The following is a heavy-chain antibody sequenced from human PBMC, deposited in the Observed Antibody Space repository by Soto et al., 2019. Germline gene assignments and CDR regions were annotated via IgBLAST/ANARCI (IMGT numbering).Heavy chain of an antibody. D-gene: IGHD2-15*01. CDR1: GFTFSSYA. CDR2: ISGSGGST. CDR3: AKASYCSGGSCYSVPDYYYYYGMDV. V-gene: IGHV3-23*01. Sequence: GGSLRLSCAASGFTFSSYAMSWVRQAPGKGLEWVSAISGSGGSTYYADSVKGRFTISRDNSKNTLYLQMNSLRAEDTAVYYCAKASYCSGGSCYSVPDYYYYYGMDVWGQGTTVTVSS. J-gene: IGHJ6*02.